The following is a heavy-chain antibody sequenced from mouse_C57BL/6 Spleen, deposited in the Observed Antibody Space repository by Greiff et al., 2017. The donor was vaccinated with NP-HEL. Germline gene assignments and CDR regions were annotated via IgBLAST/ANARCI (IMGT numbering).Heavy chain of an antibody. CDR3: ARGRGSSLFDY. Sequence: EVMLVESGGGLVKPGGSLKLSCAASGFTFSSYAMSWVRQTPEKRLEWVATISDGGSYTYYPDNVKGRFTISRDNAKNNLYLQMSHLKSEDTAMYYCARGRGSSLFDYWGQGTTLTVSS. J-gene: IGHJ2*01. V-gene: IGHV5-4*03. D-gene: IGHD1-1*01. CDR1: GFTFSSYA. CDR2: ISDGGSYT.